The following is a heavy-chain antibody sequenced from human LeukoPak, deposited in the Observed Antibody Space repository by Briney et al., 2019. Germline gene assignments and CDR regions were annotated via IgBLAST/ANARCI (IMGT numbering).Heavy chain of an antibody. CDR3: AREATYYYGSGSFDY. V-gene: IGHV1-69*13. CDR2: ILPILGTT. J-gene: IGHJ4*02. CDR1: GGTFSSYA. Sequence: ASVKVSCKASGGTFSSYAFSWVRQAPGQGLEWMGGILPILGTTNYSQNFQGRVTITADESTSTAYMELTSLRSGDTAVYYCAREATYYYGSGSFDYWGQGILVTVSS. D-gene: IGHD3-10*01.